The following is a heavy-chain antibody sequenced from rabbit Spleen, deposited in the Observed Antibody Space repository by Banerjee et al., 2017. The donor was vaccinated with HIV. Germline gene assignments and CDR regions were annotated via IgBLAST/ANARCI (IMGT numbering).Heavy chain of an antibody. CDR3: ARDSSSSLSSYGMGL. V-gene: IGHV1S40*01. J-gene: IGHJ6*01. Sequence: QSLEESGGDLVKPGASLTLTCTASGGSFSISSYMCWVRQAPGKGLEWIACIDAGSSAFTYFAPWAECRFTISKPSSTTVTLQMTRLTAADTASYFCARDSSSSLSSYGMGLGGQGTLVTVS. D-gene: IGHD1-1*01. CDR1: GGSFSISSY. CDR2: IDAGSSAFT.